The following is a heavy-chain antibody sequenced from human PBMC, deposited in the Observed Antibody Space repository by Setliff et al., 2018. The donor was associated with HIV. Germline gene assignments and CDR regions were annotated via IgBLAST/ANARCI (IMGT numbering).Heavy chain of an antibody. Sequence: PSETLSLTCTVSGGSISSYYWSWIRQPPGKGLEWIGSIYYSGSTKYNPSLESRVTISVDTSKNKFSLKLRSATTSDTAVYYCARDRGRGSGSPTRKYYYYGMDVWGQGTTVTVSS. CDR3: ARDRGRGSGSPTRKYYYYGMDV. V-gene: IGHV4-59*01. CDR1: GGSISSYY. D-gene: IGHD3-10*01. J-gene: IGHJ6*02. CDR2: IYYSGST.